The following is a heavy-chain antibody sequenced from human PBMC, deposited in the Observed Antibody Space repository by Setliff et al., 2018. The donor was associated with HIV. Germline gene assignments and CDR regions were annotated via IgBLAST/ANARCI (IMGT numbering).Heavy chain of an antibody. CDR3: AKTGAGITDTTDLYSFDA. CDR1: GYTFTAYN. V-gene: IGHV1-2*02. CDR2: INPNSGGT. J-gene: IGHJ4*02. Sequence: GASVKVSCKASGYTFTAYNMQWVRQAPGQGLEWVGWINPNSGGTNYAQKFQGRVTMTRDTSINTAYMELTRLTSDDTAVYYCAKTGAGITDTTDLYSFDAWGQGTLVTVSS. D-gene: IGHD6-13*01.